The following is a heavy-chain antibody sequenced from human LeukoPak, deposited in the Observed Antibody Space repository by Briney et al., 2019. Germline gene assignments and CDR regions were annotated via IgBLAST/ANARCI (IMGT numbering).Heavy chain of an antibody. CDR2: ISAYNGST. Sequence: ASVKVSCKASGYTFTSYGISWVRQAPGQGLEWMGWISAYNGSTNYAQKFQGRVTMTPDTSTSTAYMELRSLRSDDTAVYYCARLRPQLVPYDYWGQGTLVTVSS. V-gene: IGHV1-18*01. CDR1: GYTFTSYG. J-gene: IGHJ4*02. CDR3: ARLRPQLVPYDY. D-gene: IGHD6-13*01.